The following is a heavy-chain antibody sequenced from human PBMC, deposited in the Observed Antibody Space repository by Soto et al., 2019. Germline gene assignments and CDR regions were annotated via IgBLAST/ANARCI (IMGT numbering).Heavy chain of an antibody. CDR2: IKQDGSEK. V-gene: IGHV3-7*03. CDR1: GFTFSSYW. Sequence: GGSLRLSCAASGFTFSSYWMSWVRQAPGKGLEWVANIKQDGSEKYYVDSVKGRFTISRDNAKNSLYLQMNSLRAEDTAVYYCARDLVVPAAGSYYMDVWGKGTTVTVSS. D-gene: IGHD2-2*01. J-gene: IGHJ6*03. CDR3: ARDLVVPAAGSYYMDV.